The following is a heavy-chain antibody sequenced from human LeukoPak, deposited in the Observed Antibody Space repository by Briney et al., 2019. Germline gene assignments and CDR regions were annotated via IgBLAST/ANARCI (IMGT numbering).Heavy chain of an antibody. Sequence: PSETLSLTCTVSGYSISSGYYWGWIRPPPGKGLEWIGSIYHSGSTYYNPSLKSRVTISVDTSKNQVSLKLYSVTASDAAIYYCARHLSGTTMSHYFDFWGQGTLVTVSS. D-gene: IGHD1-1*01. CDR3: ARHLSGTTMSHYFDF. J-gene: IGHJ4*02. V-gene: IGHV4-38-2*02. CDR1: GYSISSGYY. CDR2: IYHSGST.